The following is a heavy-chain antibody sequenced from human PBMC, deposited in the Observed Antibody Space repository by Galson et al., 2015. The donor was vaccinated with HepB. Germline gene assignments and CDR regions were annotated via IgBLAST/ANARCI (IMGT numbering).Heavy chain of an antibody. CDR2: ISGSGGST. J-gene: IGHJ4*02. CDR3: AKDGFRGEYRPGILGTPGTY. Sequence: SLRLSCAASGFTFSSYAMSWVRQAPGKGLEWVSAISGSGGSTYYADSVKGRLTISRDNSKNTLYLQMNSLRAEDKAVYYCAKDGFRGEYRPGILGTPGTYWGQGTLVTVSS. D-gene: IGHD2/OR15-2a*01. V-gene: IGHV3-23*01. CDR1: GFTFSSYA.